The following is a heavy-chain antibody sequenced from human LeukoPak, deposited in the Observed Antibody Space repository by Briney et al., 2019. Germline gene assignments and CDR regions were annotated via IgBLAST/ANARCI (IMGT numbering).Heavy chain of an antibody. CDR3: ARAVYQEEPFDY. CDR2: INSDGSST. Sequence: GGSLRLSCAASGFTFSSYWMHWVRQAPGKGLVWVSRINSDGSSTSYADSVKGRFTISRDNAKNTLYLQMNSLRAEDTAVYYCARAVYQEEPFDYWGQGTLVTVSS. D-gene: IGHD2-2*01. J-gene: IGHJ4*02. CDR1: GFTFSSYW. V-gene: IGHV3-74*01.